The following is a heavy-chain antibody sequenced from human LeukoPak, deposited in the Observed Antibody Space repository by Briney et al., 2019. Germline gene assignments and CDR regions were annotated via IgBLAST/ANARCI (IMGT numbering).Heavy chain of an antibody. V-gene: IGHV3-23*01. D-gene: IGHD3-16*01. CDR3: XXGGXXXRFDP. J-gene: IGHJ5*02. CDR2: ISGSGDNT. CDR1: GFTXXSYG. Sequence: GFTXXSYGMSWVRQAPGKGLEWVSGISGSGDNTYYADSVKGRFTISRDNAKNTLYLQMNSLRADDTAVYYCXXGGXXXRFDPWGXGXLVTVSS.